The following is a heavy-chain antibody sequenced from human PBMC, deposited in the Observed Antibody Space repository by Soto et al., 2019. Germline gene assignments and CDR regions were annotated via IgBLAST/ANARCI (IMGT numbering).Heavy chain of an antibody. V-gene: IGHV4-31*03. Sequence: LSLTCTVSGGSISSGGYYWSWIRQHPGKGLEWIGYIYYSGSTYYNPSLKSRVTISVDTSKNQFSLKLSSVTAADTAVYYCARGYYDSSGYYFDYWGQGTLVTVSS. J-gene: IGHJ4*02. CDR3: ARGYYDSSGYYFDY. CDR2: IYYSGST. D-gene: IGHD3-22*01. CDR1: GGSISSGGYY.